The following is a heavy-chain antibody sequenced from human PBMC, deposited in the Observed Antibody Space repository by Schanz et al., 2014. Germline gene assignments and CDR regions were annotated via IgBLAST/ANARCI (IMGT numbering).Heavy chain of an antibody. CDR2: ISSGSSYA. J-gene: IGHJ6*02. Sequence: QVQLVESGGGAVRPGGSLRLSCAASGFTLSSYWMHWVRQVPGKGLEWVSDISSGSSYANYADSVKGRFTISRDNAKNSLYLQMNRLSADDTAVFYCAKGMGYCSGGTCYDYYYYGLDVWGRGTTXTVSS. V-gene: IGHV3-11*05. CDR1: GFTLSSYW. CDR3: AKGMGYCSGGTCYDYYYYGLDV. D-gene: IGHD2-15*01.